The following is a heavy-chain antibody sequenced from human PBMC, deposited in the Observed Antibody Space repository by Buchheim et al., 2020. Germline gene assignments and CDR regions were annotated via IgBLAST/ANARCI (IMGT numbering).Heavy chain of an antibody. CDR3: ARFLVGATHYYYYGMDV. CDR2: IYSGGST. V-gene: IGHV3-66*01. D-gene: IGHD1-26*01. J-gene: IGHJ6*02. Sequence: EVQLVESGGGLVQPGGSLRLSCAASGFTVSSNYMSWVRQAPGKGLEWVSVIYSGGSTYYADSVKGRFTISRDNSKNTLYLQMNGLRAEDTAVYYCARFLVGATHYYYYGMDVWGQGTT. CDR1: GFTVSSNY.